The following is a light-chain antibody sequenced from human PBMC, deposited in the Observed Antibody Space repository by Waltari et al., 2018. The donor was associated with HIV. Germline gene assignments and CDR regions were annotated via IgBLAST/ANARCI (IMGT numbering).Light chain of an antibody. CDR1: SSDVGSYNL. CDR2: EVS. Sequence: QSALTQPASVSGSPGQSITISCTGTSSDVGSYNLLYWYQQHPGKAPKLMIYEVSKRPSGVSNRFSGSKSGNTASLTISGLQAEDEADYYCCSYAGSSTYVFGTGTKVTVL. J-gene: IGLJ1*01. CDR3: CSYAGSSTYV. V-gene: IGLV2-23*02.